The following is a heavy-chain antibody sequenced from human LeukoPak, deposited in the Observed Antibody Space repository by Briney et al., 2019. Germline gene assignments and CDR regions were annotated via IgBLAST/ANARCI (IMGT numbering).Heavy chain of an antibody. CDR2: IHHSGNI. D-gene: IGHD5-12*01. V-gene: IGHV4-30-2*01. CDR1: GGSISSGGYY. Sequence: SQTLFLTCSVSGGSISSGGYYWTWIRQPPGQGLEWIGYIHHSGNIYYNPSLNTRVTISLDRSKNQLSLRLSSVTAADTAVYYCSRAVDRGLYDYWGQGVLVTVSS. CDR3: SRAVDRGLYDY. J-gene: IGHJ4*02.